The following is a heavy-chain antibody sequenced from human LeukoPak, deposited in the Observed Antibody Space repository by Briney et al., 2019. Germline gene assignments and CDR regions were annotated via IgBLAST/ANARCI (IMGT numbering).Heavy chain of an antibody. Sequence: GASVKVSYKASGYTFSSYYMHWVRQAPGQGVEWMGIINPSGGSTSYAQKFQGRVTMTRDTSTSTVYMELSSLTSEDTAVYYCARGYSYGPRGDYWGQGTLVTVSS. D-gene: IGHD5-18*01. V-gene: IGHV1-46*01. J-gene: IGHJ4*02. CDR1: GYTFSSYY. CDR3: ARGYSYGPRGDY. CDR2: INPSGGST.